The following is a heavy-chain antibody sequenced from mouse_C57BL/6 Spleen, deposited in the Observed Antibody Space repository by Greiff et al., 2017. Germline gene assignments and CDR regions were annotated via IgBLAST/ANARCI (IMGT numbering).Heavy chain of an antibody. V-gene: IGHV1-80*01. CDR2: IYPGDGDT. CDR3: ARSIHGNYWYFDV. J-gene: IGHJ1*03. Sequence: QVQLQQSGAELVKPGASVKISCKASGYAFSSYWMNWVKQRPGKGLEWIGQIYPGDGDTNYNVKFKGKATLTADKSSSTAYMQLSSLTSEDSAVYFCARSIHGNYWYFDVGGTGITVTAAS. CDR1: GYAFSSYW. D-gene: IGHD1-1*01.